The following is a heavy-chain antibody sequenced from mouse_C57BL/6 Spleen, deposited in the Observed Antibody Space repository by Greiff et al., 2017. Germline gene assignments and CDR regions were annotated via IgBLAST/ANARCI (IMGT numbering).Heavy chain of an antibody. V-gene: IGHV5-9*01. J-gene: IGHJ4*01. D-gene: IGHD2-4*01. CDR2: ISGGGGNT. CDR1: GFTFSSYT. Sequence: EVKLVESGGGLVKPGGSLKLSCAASGFTFSSYTMSWVRQTPEKRLEWVATISGGGGNTYYPDSVKGRFTISRDEAKNSLSLQMSSLRSEDTALYYCASASYYDEAMDDWGKGTSVTVSS. CDR3: ASASYYDEAMDD.